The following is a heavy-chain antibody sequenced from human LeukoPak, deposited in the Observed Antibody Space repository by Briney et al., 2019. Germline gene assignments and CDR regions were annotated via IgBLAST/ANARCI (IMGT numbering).Heavy chain of an antibody. CDR3: ARLGRIQLWMGGNYYFDY. CDR2: IYPGDSDT. CDR1: GYSFTSYW. D-gene: IGHD5-18*01. J-gene: IGHJ4*02. Sequence: GESLKISCKGSGYSFTSYWIGWVRQMPGKGLEWMGIIYPGDSDTRYSPSFQGQVTISADKSINTAYLQWSSLKASDTAMYYCARLGRIQLWMGGNYYFDYWGQGTLVTVSS. V-gene: IGHV5-51*01.